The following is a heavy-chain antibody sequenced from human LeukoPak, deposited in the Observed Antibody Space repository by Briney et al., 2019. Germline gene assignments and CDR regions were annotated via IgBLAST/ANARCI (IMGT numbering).Heavy chain of an antibody. J-gene: IGHJ4*02. CDR2: ISSKGSTI. CDR3: AREFGGRGYTKY. D-gene: IGHD3-22*01. Sequence: GGCLRLSCAASGFTISSYEMNWVRQAPGRGLELVSSISSKGSTIYYADSVKGRFTISRDNAKNPLSLQMNSLRAEDTAVYYCAREFGGRGYTKYWGQGTLVTVSS. CDR1: GFTISSYE. V-gene: IGHV3-48*03.